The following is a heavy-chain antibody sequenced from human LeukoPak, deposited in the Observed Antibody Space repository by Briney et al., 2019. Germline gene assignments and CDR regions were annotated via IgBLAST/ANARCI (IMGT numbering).Heavy chain of an antibody. Sequence: SVKVSCKASGGTFSSYAISWVRQAPGQGLEWMGGIIPIFGTANYAQKFQGRVTITTDESTSTAYMELSSLRSEDTAVYYCARDRCSSTSCYPWFGPWGQGTLVTVSS. D-gene: IGHD2-2*01. CDR2: IIPIFGTA. CDR1: GGTFSSYA. V-gene: IGHV1-69*05. J-gene: IGHJ5*02. CDR3: ARDRCSSTSCYPWFGP.